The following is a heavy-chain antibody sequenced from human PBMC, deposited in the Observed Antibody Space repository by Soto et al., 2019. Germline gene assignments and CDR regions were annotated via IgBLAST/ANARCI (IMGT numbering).Heavy chain of an antibody. J-gene: IGHJ4*02. D-gene: IGHD2-21*02. CDR2: ISYDGSNK. CDR1: GFTFSSYG. CDR3: AKGLAYCGGDCYSADY. Sequence: SLRLSCAASGFTFSSYGMHWVRQAPGKGLEWVAVISYDGSNKYYADSVKGRFTISRDNSKNTLYLQMNSLRAEDTAVYYCAKGLAYCGGDCYSADYWGQGTLVTVSS. V-gene: IGHV3-30*18.